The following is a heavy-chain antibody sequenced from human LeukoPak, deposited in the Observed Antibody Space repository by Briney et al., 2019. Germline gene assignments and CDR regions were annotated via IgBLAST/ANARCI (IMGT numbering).Heavy chain of an antibody. CDR1: GGSIGSHY. CDR2: INYSGST. CDR3: SRHVAQPWFDP. J-gene: IGHJ5*02. D-gene: IGHD1-14*01. Sequence: SETLFLTCTVSGGSIGSHYWSWIRQPPGKGLEWIGYINYSGSTNYSPSLKSRVTISVDTSKNQFSLKLNSVTAADTAVYYCSRHVAQPWFDPWGQGTLVTVSS. V-gene: IGHV4-59*08.